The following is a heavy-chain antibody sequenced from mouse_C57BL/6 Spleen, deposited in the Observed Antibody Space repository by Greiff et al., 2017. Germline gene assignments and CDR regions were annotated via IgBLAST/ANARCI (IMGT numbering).Heavy chain of an antibody. D-gene: IGHD1-1*01. J-gene: IGHJ2*01. Sequence: VQLQQPGAELVRPGASVKLSCKASGYTFTSYWMHWVKQRPGQGLEWIGVIDPSDSYTNYNQKFKGKATLTVDTSSSTAYMQLSSLTSEDSAVYYWARLTTVVATDYWGQGTTRTVSP. CDR1: GYTFTSYW. CDR2: IDPSDSYT. V-gene: IGHV1-59*01. CDR3: ARLTTVVATDY.